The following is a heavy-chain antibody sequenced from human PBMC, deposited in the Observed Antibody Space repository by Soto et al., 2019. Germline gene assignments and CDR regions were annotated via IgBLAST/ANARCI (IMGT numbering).Heavy chain of an antibody. D-gene: IGHD4-17*01. CDR2: ISYDGSNK. CDR3: AKDYSHDSGDAVDY. J-gene: IGHJ4*02. Sequence: GGSLRLSCAASGFTFSSYGMHWVRQAPGKGLEWVAVISYDGSNKYYADSVKGRFTISRDNSKNTLYLQMNSLRAEDTAVYYCAKDYSHDSGDAVDYWGQGTLVTVSS. V-gene: IGHV3-30*18. CDR1: GFTFSSYG.